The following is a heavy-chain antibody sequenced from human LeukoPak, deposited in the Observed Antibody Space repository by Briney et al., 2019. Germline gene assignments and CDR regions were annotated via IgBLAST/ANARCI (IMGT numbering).Heavy chain of an antibody. Sequence: SQTLSLTCTVSGGSISSGGYYWSWIRQHPGKGLEWIGYIYYSGSTYYNPSLKSRVTISVDTSKNQFSLKLSSVTAADTAVYYCARGLGLSGRTQTYSNYYYGMDVWGQGTTVTVSS. CDR2: IYYSGST. CDR3: ARGLGLSGRTQTYSNYYYGMDV. D-gene: IGHD4-11*01. CDR1: GGSISSGGYY. V-gene: IGHV4-31*03. J-gene: IGHJ6*02.